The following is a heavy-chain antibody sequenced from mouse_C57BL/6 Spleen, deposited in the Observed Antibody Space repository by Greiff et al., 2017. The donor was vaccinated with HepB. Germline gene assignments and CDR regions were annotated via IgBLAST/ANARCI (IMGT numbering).Heavy chain of an antibody. CDR3: ARSGEGFAD. Sequence: QVQLQQSGPELVKPGASVKISCKASGYAFSSSWMNWVKQRPGKGLEWIGRIYPGDGDTNYNGKFKGRATLTAEKSSSTAYMQLSSLTSEDSAVYCGARSGEGFADWGQGTLVTVAA. V-gene: IGHV1-82*01. CDR1: GYAFSSSW. CDR2: IYPGDGDT. J-gene: IGHJ3*01.